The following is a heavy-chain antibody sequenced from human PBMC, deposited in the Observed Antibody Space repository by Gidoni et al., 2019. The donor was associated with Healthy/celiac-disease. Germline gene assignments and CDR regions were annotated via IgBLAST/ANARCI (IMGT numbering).Heavy chain of an antibody. CDR2: IYYSGST. Sequence: QLQLQESGPGLVKPSETLSLTCPVSGGSISSSSYYWGWIRQPPGKGLEWIGSIYYSGSTYYNPSLKSRVTISVDTSKNQFSLKLSSVTAADTAVYYCARPQTVAATDWYFDLWGRGTLVTVSS. CDR3: ARPQTVAATDWYFDL. CDR1: GGSISSSSYY. J-gene: IGHJ2*01. D-gene: IGHD6-19*01. V-gene: IGHV4-39*01.